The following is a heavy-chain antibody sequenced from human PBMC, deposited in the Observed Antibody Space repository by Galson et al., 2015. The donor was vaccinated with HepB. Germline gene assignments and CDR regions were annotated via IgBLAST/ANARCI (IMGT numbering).Heavy chain of an antibody. CDR2: ISGYNGNT. J-gene: IGHJ4*02. CDR1: GSTFNTYG. V-gene: IGHV1-18*01. D-gene: IGHD5-24*01. Sequence: SVKVSCKASGSTFNTYGINWVRQAPGQGLEWMGWISGYNGNTNQAQKVQGRVTMTTDTSTSTAYMELRSLISDDTDVSYCERGGMATIGGPTFDYWGQGTLVTVSS. CDR3: ERGGMATIGGPTFDY.